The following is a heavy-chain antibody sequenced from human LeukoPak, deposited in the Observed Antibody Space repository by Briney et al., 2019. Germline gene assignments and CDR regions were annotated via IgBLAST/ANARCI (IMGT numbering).Heavy chain of an antibody. CDR2: INAGNGNT. D-gene: IGHD3-10*02. CDR1: GYTFTSYA. V-gene: IGHV1-3*01. Sequence: ASVKVSCKASGYTFTSYAMHWVRPAPGQRLAWMGWINAGNGNTKYSQKFQGRVTITRDTSASTAYMELSSLRSEDTAVYYCARPSVRGVITLDYWGQGTLVTVSS. J-gene: IGHJ4*02. CDR3: ARPSVRGVITLDY.